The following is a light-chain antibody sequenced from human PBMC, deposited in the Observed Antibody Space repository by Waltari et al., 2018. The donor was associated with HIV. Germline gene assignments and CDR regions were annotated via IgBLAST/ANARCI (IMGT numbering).Light chain of an antibody. CDR1: SSDVGSYNL. Sequence: QSALTQPASVSGSPGQSITISCTGTSSDVGSYNLVSWYQQHPGKAPKVMIYEVSKRPSGGSNRFSGSKSGNTASLTISGLQAEDEADYYCCSYAGSVFGGGTKLTVL. V-gene: IGLV2-23*02. J-gene: IGLJ2*01. CDR2: EVS. CDR3: CSYAGSV.